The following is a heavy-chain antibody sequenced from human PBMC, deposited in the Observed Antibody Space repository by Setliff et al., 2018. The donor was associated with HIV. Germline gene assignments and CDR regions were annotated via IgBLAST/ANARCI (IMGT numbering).Heavy chain of an antibody. CDR3: ARDSFSLPYYYGMDV. V-gene: IGHV3-21*01. CDR2: ISSSSSYI. CDR1: EFTFSIYT. Sequence: GGSLRLSCAASEFTFSIYTMNWVRQAPGKGLEWVASISSSSSYIYYADSVKGRFTISRDNAKNSLYLQMNSLRAEDTAVYYCARDSFSLPYYYGMDVWGQGTTVTVSS. J-gene: IGHJ6*02. D-gene: IGHD2-21*02.